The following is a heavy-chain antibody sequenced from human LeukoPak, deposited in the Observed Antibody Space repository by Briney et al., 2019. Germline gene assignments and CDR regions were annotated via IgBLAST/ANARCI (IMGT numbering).Heavy chain of an antibody. CDR3: AREGYYYDSSGSRGFDY. CDR2: IIPIFGTA. Sequence: ASVKVSCKASGGTFSSYAISWVRQAPGQGLEWMGGIIPIFGTANYAQKFQGRVTITADKSTSTAYMELSSLRSEDTAVYYCAREGYYYDSSGSRGFDYWGQGTLVTVSS. J-gene: IGHJ4*02. V-gene: IGHV1-69*06. D-gene: IGHD3-22*01. CDR1: GGTFSSYA.